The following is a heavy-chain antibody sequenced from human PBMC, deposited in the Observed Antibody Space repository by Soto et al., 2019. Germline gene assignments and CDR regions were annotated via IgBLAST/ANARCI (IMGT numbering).Heavy chain of an antibody. CDR2: ISTYNGNT. Sequence: ASLKVSCKASGYSFTTYDISWVRQAPGQGVEWMGRISTYNGNTNYPQSLQGRLTMTTDTSTTTAYMELRNLRSDDTAVYYCARDPYHVLMVNAPNLYGMDVWGQGTTVTVSS. D-gene: IGHD2-8*01. J-gene: IGHJ6*02. CDR1: GYSFTTYD. CDR3: ARDPYHVLMVNAPNLYGMDV. V-gene: IGHV1-18*01.